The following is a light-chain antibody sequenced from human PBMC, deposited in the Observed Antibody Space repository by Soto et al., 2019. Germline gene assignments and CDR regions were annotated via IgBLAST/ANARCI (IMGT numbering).Light chain of an antibody. J-gene: IGKJ1*01. Sequence: DIQLTQSPSTLSASVGDRVSITCRASQSISNLLAWYQQKPGKAPQLLIYQASNLESGVPSRFSGSGSGTEFTLTTSSLQSDDFATYYCQHHNNLWTFGQGTKVEI. V-gene: IGKV1-5*03. CDR2: QAS. CDR1: QSISNL. CDR3: QHHNNLWT.